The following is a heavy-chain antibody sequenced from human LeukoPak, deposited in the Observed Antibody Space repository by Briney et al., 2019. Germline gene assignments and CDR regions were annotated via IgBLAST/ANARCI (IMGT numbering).Heavy chain of an antibody. CDR3: ARVRTSDNWFDP. Sequence: PSETLSLTCTVSGGSISSSTYYWGWIRQPPGKGLEWIGSIYYSGSTYYNPSLKSRVTISVDTSKNQFSLKLSSVTAADTAVYYCARVRTSDNWFDPWGQGTLVTVSS. D-gene: IGHD2-2*01. V-gene: IGHV4-39*07. J-gene: IGHJ5*02. CDR2: IYYSGST. CDR1: GGSISSSTYY.